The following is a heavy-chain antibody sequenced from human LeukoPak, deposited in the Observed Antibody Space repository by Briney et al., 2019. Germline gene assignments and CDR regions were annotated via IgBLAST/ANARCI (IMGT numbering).Heavy chain of an antibody. V-gene: IGHV3-30*18. D-gene: IGHD6-13*01. CDR2: ISYDGSNK. J-gene: IGHJ4*02. Sequence: QTGGSLRLSCAASGFTFSGYGMHWVRQAPGKGLEWVAVISYDGSNKYYADSVKGRFTISRDNSKNTLYLQMNSLRAEDTAVYYCAKEASRGGIAAAGLFDYWGQGTLVTVSS. CDR3: AKEASRGGIAAAGLFDY. CDR1: GFTFSGYG.